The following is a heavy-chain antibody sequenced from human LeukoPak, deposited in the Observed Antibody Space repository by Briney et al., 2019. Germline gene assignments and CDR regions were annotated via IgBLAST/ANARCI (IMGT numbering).Heavy chain of an antibody. CDR3: AKEKGHSAYDYIYD. J-gene: IGHJ4*02. D-gene: IGHD4-11*01. V-gene: IGHV3-23*01. CDR2: ISGTDGST. Sequence: GGSLRLSCAASGFTFSNYAMSWVRQGPGKGLEWVSAISGTDGSTYYADSVKGRFTISRDNSKNTLYLQKNSLRAEDTAVCYCAKEKGHSAYDYIYDWGQGTLVTVSS. CDR1: GFTFSNYA.